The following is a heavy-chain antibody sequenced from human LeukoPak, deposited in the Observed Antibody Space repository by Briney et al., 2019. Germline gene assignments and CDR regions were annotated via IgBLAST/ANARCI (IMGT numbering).Heavy chain of an antibody. D-gene: IGHD3-9*01. J-gene: IGHJ3*02. CDR1: GGSFSGYY. V-gene: IGHV4-34*01. Sequence: SETLSLTCAVYGGSFSGYYWSWIRQPPGKGLEWIGEINHSGSTNYNPSLKSRVTISVDTSKNQFSLKLSSVTAADTAVYYCARGKVQGRKIPVYDILTGYIPRAFDIWGQGTVVTVSS. CDR3: ARGKVQGRKIPVYDILTGYIPRAFDI. CDR2: INHSGST.